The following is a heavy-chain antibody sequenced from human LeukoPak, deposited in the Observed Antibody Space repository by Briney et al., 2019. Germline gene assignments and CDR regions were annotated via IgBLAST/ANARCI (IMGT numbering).Heavy chain of an antibody. Sequence: GGSLRLSCAASGFTFSSYAISWVRQAPGKGREWVGRIKSKAEGVTTDYAAPVKRRFTISRDGSKNTLDLQMNSLKTEDTAVYYCTTDLGYWSLDYWGQGPLVIVSS. D-gene: IGHD3-22*01. CDR2: IKSKAEGVTT. V-gene: IGHV3-15*01. CDR1: GFTFSSYA. J-gene: IGHJ4*02. CDR3: TTDLGYWSLDY.